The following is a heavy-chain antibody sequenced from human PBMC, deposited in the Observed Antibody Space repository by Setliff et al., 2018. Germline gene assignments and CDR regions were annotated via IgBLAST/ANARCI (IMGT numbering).Heavy chain of an antibody. Sequence: PGGSLRLSCTASGLSYINDWVSWVRQAPGKGLEWLASINPHGSEKYYADSVKGRFTISRVNAKNSLSLQMHNLRTEETAVYYCFGAGTCSYWGQGTLVTVSS. CDR3: FGAGTCSY. CDR1: GLSYINDW. J-gene: IGHJ4*02. V-gene: IGHV3-7*01. CDR2: INPHGSEK. D-gene: IGHD3-10*01.